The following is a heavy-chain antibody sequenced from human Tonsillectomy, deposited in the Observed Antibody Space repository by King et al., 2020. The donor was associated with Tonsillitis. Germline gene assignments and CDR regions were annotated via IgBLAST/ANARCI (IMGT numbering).Heavy chain of an antibody. CDR3: AKVSSGYYAKDSYFGL. CDR1: GFTFDDYT. Sequence: VQLVESGGVVVQPGGSLRLSCAASGFTFDDYTMHWVRQAPGKGLEWVSLISWDGGSTYYADSVKGRFTISRDNSKNSLYLQMNSLRTEDTALYYCAKVSSGYYAKDSYFGLWGRGTLVTVSS. V-gene: IGHV3-43*01. J-gene: IGHJ2*01. D-gene: IGHD3-22*01. CDR2: ISWDGGST.